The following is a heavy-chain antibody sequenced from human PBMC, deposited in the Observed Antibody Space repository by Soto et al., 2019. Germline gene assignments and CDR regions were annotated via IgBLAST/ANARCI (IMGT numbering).Heavy chain of an antibody. CDR1: GGSISSSSYY. D-gene: IGHD2-2*01. J-gene: IGHJ4*02. V-gene: IGHV4-39*01. Sequence: QLQLQESGPGLVKPSETLSLTCTVSGGSISSSSYYWGWIRQPPGKGLEWIGSIYYSGSTYYNPSLKSRVTISVDTSKNQFSLKLSSVTAADTAVYYCARLSIVVVPAAVDYWGQGTLVTVSS. CDR3: ARLSIVVVPAAVDY. CDR2: IYYSGST.